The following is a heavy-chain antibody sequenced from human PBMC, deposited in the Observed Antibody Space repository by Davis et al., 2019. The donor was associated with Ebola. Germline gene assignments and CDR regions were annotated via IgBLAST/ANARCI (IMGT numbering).Heavy chain of an antibody. CDR3: AKGRFFNIVVVPAAIDY. CDR1: GFTFSSYA. Sequence: GESLKISCAASGFTFSSYAMHWVRQAPGKGLEWVAVISYDGSNKYYADSVKGRFTISRDNSKNTLYLQMNSLRAEDTAVYYCAKGRFFNIVVVPAAIDYWGQGTLVTVSS. V-gene: IGHV3-30-3*01. J-gene: IGHJ4*02. D-gene: IGHD2-2*01. CDR2: ISYDGSNK.